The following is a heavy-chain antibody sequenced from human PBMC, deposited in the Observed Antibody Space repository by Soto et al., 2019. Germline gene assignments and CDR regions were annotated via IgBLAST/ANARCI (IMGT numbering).Heavy chain of an antibody. CDR3: AREGLQLWVPENVDY. CDR1: GFTFSSYW. D-gene: IGHD5-18*01. V-gene: IGHV3-7*01. CDR2: IKQDGSEK. J-gene: IGHJ4*02. Sequence: GSLRLSCAASGFTFSSYWMSWVRQAPGKGLEWVANIKQDGSEKYYVDSVKGRFTISRDNAKNSLYLQMNSLRAEDTAVYYCAREGLQLWVPENVDYWGQGTLVTVSS.